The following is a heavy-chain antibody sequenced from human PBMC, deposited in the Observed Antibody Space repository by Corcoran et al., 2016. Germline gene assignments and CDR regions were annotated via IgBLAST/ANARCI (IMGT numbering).Heavy chain of an antibody. J-gene: IGHJ6*02. CDR3: ARDPGIFGVVTTGYYYYYYGMDV. D-gene: IGHD3-3*01. CDR2: ISAYNGNT. CDR1: GYTFTSYG. V-gene: IGHV1-18*01. Sequence: QVQLVQSGAEVKKPGASVKVSCKASGYTFTSYGISWVRQAPGQGLEWMGWISAYNGNTNYAQKLQGRVTMTTDTSTSTAYMELRSLRSDDTAVYYCARDPGIFGVVTTGYYYYYYGMDVWGQGTTVTVSS.